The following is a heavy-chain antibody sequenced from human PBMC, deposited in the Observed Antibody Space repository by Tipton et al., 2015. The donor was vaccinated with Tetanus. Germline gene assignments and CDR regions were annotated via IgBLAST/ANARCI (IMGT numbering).Heavy chain of an antibody. CDR2: IWYDGNNK. D-gene: IGHD6-25*01. V-gene: IGHV3-33*03. J-gene: IGHJ4*02. CDR1: GFTFNSYA. Sequence: SLRLSCAASGFTFNSYAMHWVRHIPGKGLEWVAVIWYDGNNKYYADSVKGRFTISRDNAKNSLYLQMNSLRAEDTAVYYCASGSALDYWGQGTLVTVSS. CDR3: ASGSALDY.